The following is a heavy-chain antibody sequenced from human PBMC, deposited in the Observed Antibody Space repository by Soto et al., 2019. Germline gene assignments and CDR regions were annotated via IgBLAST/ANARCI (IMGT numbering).Heavy chain of an antibody. CDR3: ARDPFDYGDYPAYGMDV. J-gene: IGHJ6*02. Sequence: GGSLRLSCAASGFTFSSYGMHWVRQAPGKGLEWVAVIWYDGSNKYYADSVKGRFTISRDNSKNTLYLQMNSLRAEDTAVYYCARDPFDYGDYPAYGMDVWGQGTTVTVSS. CDR2: IWYDGSNK. D-gene: IGHD4-17*01. V-gene: IGHV3-33*01. CDR1: GFTFSSYG.